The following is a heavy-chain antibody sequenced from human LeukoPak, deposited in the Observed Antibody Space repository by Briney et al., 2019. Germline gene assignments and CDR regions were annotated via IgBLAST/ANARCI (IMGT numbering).Heavy chain of an antibody. J-gene: IGHJ4*02. CDR2: IKQDGSEK. CDR1: GFTFSNAW. D-gene: IGHD2-15*01. CDR3: AGSQGPYDY. V-gene: IGHV3-7*01. Sequence: GGSLRLSCAASGFTFSNAWMSWVRQAPGKGLEWVANIKQDGSEKYYVDSVKGRFTSSRDNAKNTLYLQLNSLRAEDTAIYYCAGSQGPYDYWGQGTLVTVSS.